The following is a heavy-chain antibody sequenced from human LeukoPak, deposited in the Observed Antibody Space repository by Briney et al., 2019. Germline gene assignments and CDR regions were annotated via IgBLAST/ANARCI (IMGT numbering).Heavy chain of an antibody. V-gene: IGHV3-11*04. CDR3: AWGGMAAFDS. CDR1: GFTFSDYY. J-gene: IGHJ4*02. CDR2: INSSGNTR. D-gene: IGHD3-16*01. Sequence: GGSLRLSCAASGFTFSDYYMSWIRQAPGKGLEWVAYINSSGNTRYYADSVKGRFTISRDNAKNSLYLRMNSLRAEDTAVYYCAWGGMAAFDSWGQGTLVTASS.